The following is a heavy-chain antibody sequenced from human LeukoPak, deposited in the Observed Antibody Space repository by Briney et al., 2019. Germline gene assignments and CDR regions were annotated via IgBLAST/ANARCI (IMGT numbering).Heavy chain of an antibody. D-gene: IGHD6-19*01. CDR1: GFTFGDYA. Sequence: PGGSLRLSCTASGFTFGDYAMSWVRQAPGKGLEWVGFIRSKAYGGTTEYAASVKGRFTISRDDSKSIAYLQMNSLKTEDTAVYCCTRSGATVSGWPFPYDYWGQGTLVTVSS. V-gene: IGHV3-49*04. CDR3: TRSGATVSGWPFPYDY. J-gene: IGHJ4*02. CDR2: IRSKAYGGTT.